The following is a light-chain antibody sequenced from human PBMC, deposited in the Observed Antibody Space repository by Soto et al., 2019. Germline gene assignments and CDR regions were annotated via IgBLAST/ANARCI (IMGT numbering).Light chain of an antibody. CDR3: QQYNNWPPWT. Sequence: EIVMTQSPATLSVSPGERATLSCRASQSVGGNLAWYQQKPGQAPRLLIYAASTRATGIPARFSGSGSGTEFTLTISSLQSEDFAVYYCQQYNNWPPWTLGQGTKVDIK. CDR1: QSVGGN. V-gene: IGKV3-15*01. J-gene: IGKJ1*01. CDR2: AAS.